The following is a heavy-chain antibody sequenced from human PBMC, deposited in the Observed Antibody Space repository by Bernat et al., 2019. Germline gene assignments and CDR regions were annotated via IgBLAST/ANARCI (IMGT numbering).Heavy chain of an antibody. CDR2: ISNSGSTV. CDR3: AGDAAGNFDY. Sequence: EVQLVESGGGLVQPGGSLRLSCEASGFTFSPYSMNWVRQAPGKGLEWISYISNSGSTVYYADSVRGRFTISRDNAKNSLYLQMNSLRDEDTAVYYCAGDAAGNFDYWGQGTLVTVSS. V-gene: IGHV3-48*02. D-gene: IGHD6-25*01. CDR1: GFTFSPYS. J-gene: IGHJ4*02.